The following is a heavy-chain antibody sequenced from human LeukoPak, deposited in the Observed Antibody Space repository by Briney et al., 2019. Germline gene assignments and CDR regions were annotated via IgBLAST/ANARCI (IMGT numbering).Heavy chain of an antibody. V-gene: IGHV1-2*02. D-gene: IGHD2-15*01. CDR3: ARDRQYCSGGSCYLNFDY. CDR2: INPNSGGT. J-gene: IGHJ4*02. Sequence: ASVKVSCKASGYTFTAYYMHWVRQAPGQGLEWMGWINPNSGGTNYAQKFQGRVTMTRDTSISTAYMELSRLRSDDTAVYYCARDRQYCSGGSCYLNFDYWGQGTLVTVSS. CDR1: GYTFTAYY.